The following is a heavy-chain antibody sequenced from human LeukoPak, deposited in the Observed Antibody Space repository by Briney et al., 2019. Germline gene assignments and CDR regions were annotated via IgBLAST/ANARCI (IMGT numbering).Heavy chain of an antibody. J-gene: IGHJ5*02. D-gene: IGHD5-18*01. CDR2: INAGNGNT. CDR3: ARSRGIQPANWFDP. CDR1: GYTFTSYA. V-gene: IGHV1-3*01. Sequence: ALVKVSCKASGYTFTSYAMHWVRQAPGQRLEWMGWINAGNGNTKYSQKFQGRVTITRDTSASTAYMELSSLRSEDTAVYYCARSRGIQPANWFDPWGQGTLVTVSS.